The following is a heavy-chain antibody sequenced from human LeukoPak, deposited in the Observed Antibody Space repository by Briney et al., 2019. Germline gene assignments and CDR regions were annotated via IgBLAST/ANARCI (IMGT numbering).Heavy chain of an antibody. Sequence: GGSLRLPCVASGFTFSNYWMAWLRHAPGRGLEWVANINKDGSEKYYLDSVRGRFTISRDNAKNSLYLQMNSLGAEDTAVYYCVRELVVGPAEYFQSWGQGTLVTVSS. D-gene: IGHD2-15*01. V-gene: IGHV3-7*01. CDR1: GFTFSNYW. J-gene: IGHJ1*01. CDR2: INKDGSEK. CDR3: VRELVVGPAEYFQS.